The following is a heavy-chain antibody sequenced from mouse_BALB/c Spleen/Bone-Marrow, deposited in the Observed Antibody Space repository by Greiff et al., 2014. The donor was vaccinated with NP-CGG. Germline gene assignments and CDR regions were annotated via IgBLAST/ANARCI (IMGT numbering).Heavy chain of an antibody. CDR3: ARVYLWYFDV. J-gene: IGHJ1*01. V-gene: IGHV2-9*02. CDR1: GFSLTSYG. Sequence: QVHVKQSGPGLVAPSQSLSITCTVSGFSLTSYGVHWVRQPPGRGLGWLGVIWAGGSTNYNSALMSRLSISKDNSKSQVFLKMNSLQTDDTAMYYCARVYLWYFDVWGAGTTVTVSS. D-gene: IGHD2-3*01. CDR2: IWAGGST.